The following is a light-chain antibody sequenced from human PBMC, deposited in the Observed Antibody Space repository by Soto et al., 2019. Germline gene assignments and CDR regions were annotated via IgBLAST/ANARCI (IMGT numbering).Light chain of an antibody. Sequence: GDRVTITFRASQSISSWLAWYQQKPRKAPKLLIYDASSLESGGTSRFSGSGAGTEFTLPISSLQEDDVATDYCQQYNSYPRTFGQGTKVDIK. CDR3: QQYNSYPRT. J-gene: IGKJ1*01. V-gene: IGKV1-5*01. CDR1: QSISSW. CDR2: DAS.